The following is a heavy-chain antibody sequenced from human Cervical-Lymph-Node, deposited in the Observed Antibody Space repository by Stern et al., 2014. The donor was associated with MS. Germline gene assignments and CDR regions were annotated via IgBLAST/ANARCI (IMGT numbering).Heavy chain of an antibody. CDR2: ISSSSSTI. J-gene: IGHJ3*01. V-gene: IGHV3-48*01. Sequence: EVQLVESGGGLVQPGGSLRLSCAASGFTFSSYSMNWVRQAPGKGLEWVSYISSSSSTIYYADSVKGRFTISRDNAKNSLYLQMNSLRAEDTAVYYCARDSLWFGESPFWGQGTMVTVSS. D-gene: IGHD3-10*01. CDR3: ARDSLWFGESPF. CDR1: GFTFSSYS.